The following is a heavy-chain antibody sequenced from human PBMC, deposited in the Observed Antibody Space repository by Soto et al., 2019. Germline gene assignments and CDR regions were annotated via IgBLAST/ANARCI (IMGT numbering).Heavy chain of an antibody. CDR3: ARGGPTYVYGSGSYLSVLDY. V-gene: IGHV3-74*01. J-gene: IGHJ4*02. CDR2: INVDGSRT. Sequence: EVQLVESGGGLVQPGGSLRLSCAASGFTFSSSWMHWVRQAPGKGLVWVSDINVDGSRTTYADSVKGRFTTSRDNAKSTQYLQMDGLRAEDTAVYYCARGGPTYVYGSGSYLSVLDYWGQGALVTVSS. D-gene: IGHD3-10*01. CDR1: GFTFSSSW.